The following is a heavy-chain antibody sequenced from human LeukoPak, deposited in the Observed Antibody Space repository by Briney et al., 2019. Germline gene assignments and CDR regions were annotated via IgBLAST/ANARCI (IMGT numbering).Heavy chain of an antibody. Sequence: GRSLRLSCAASGFTFSSYGMHWVRQAPGKGLEWVAFIRYDGSNKYYADSVKGRFTISRDNSKNTLYLQMNSLRAEDTAVYYCAKDMFGSGWYGVDYWGQGTLVTVSS. J-gene: IGHJ4*02. D-gene: IGHD6-19*01. CDR3: AKDMFGSGWYGVDY. CDR1: GFTFSSYG. V-gene: IGHV3-30*02. CDR2: IRYDGSNK.